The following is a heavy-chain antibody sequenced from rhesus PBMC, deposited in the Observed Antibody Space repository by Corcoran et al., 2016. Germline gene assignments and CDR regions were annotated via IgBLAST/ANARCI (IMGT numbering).Heavy chain of an antibody. CDR3: ARGTVLVVVAT. J-gene: IGHJ4*01. D-gene: IGHD2-21*01. CDR2: IYGSSTNT. Sequence: QVQLQESGPGVVKPSETLSLTCAVSGGSISDSYRWSWIRQPPGKGLEWIGYIYGSSTNTNYNPSLKSRVNISKYTSKNQFSLKLSYGTAADTAVYYGARGTVLVVVATWGQGVLVTGSS. CDR1: GGSISDSYR. V-gene: IGHV4S10*01.